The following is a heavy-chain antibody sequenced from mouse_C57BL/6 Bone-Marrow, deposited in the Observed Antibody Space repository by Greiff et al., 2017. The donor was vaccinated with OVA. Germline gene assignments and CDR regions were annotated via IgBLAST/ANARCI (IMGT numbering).Heavy chain of an antibody. V-gene: IGHV1-74*01. Sequence: QVHVKQPGAELVKPGASVKVSCKASGYTFTSYWMHWVKQRPGQGLEWIGRIHPSDSDTNYNQKFKGKATLTVDKSSSTAYMQLSSLTSEDSAVYYCASTTVVVSPYYAMDYWGQGTSVTVSS. CDR1: GYTFTSYW. D-gene: IGHD1-1*01. J-gene: IGHJ4*01. CDR2: IHPSDSDT. CDR3: ASTTVVVSPYYAMDY.